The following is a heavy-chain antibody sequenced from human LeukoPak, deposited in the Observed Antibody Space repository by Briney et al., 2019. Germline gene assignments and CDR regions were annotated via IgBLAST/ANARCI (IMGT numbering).Heavy chain of an antibody. CDR1: GGSISSYY. CDR2: VYYSGST. J-gene: IGHJ4*02. CDR3: ARDQGYYDSSGYVDDY. Sequence: SETLSLTCTVSGGSISSYYWSWIRQPPGKGLEWIGYVYYSGSTNYNPSLKSRVTISVDTSKNQFSLKLSSVTAADTAVYYCARDQGYYDSSGYVDDYWGQGTLVTVSS. V-gene: IGHV4-59*12. D-gene: IGHD3-22*01.